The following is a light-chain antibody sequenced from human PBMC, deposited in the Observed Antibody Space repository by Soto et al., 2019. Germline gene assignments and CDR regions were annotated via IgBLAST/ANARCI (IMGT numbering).Light chain of an antibody. CDR2: GAS. J-gene: IGKJ2*01. V-gene: IGKV3-20*01. CDR1: QSVSSSY. Sequence: EIVLTQSPGTLSLSPGERATLSCRASQSVSSSYLAWYQQKPGQAPRLLIFGASSRATDIPDRFSGSGSGTDFTLTISSLEPEDFAVYYCQQYGGSSYTFGQGTKLQIK. CDR3: QQYGGSSYT.